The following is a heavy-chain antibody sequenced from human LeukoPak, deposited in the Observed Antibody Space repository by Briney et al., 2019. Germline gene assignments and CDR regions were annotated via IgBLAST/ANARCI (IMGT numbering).Heavy chain of an antibody. CDR3: ARLPYSGSWFDP. CDR1: GYSSTNYG. J-gene: IGHJ5*02. D-gene: IGHD1-26*01. Sequence: ASVTVSCTASGYSSTNYGISWVRQAPGQGLEWMGWIHIYRGNTNYAQKFQGRVTMTRDTSISTAYMELSRLRSDDTAVYYCARLPYSGSWFDPWGQGTLVTVSS. CDR2: IHIYRGNT. V-gene: IGHV1-18*01.